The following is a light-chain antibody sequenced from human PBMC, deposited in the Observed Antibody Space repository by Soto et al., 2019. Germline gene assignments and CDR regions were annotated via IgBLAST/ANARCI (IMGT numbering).Light chain of an antibody. J-gene: IGKJ1*01. CDR3: HQYSYWPRT. V-gene: IGKV3-15*01. CDR2: GAS. CDR1: QSINSN. Sequence: EIVMTQSPATLSVSPGERATLSCRASQSINSNLAWFHQKPGQAPRLLIYGASTRATAIPARFSGSGSGTDFTLTISSLQSEDFGIYYCHQYSYWPRTFGHGTKVEIK.